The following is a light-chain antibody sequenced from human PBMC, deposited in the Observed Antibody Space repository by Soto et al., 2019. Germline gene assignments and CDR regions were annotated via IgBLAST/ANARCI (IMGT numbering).Light chain of an antibody. CDR2: EVS. V-gene: IGLV2-8*01. CDR3: SSYAGSNLGV. Sequence: QSALTQPPSASGSPGQSVTISCTGTSSDVGGYDYVSWYQQHPGKAPKLMIYEVSKRPSGVPDRFSGSKSGNTASLTVSGFQADAEADYYCSSYAGSNLGVFGTGTKVTVL. CDR1: SSDVGGYDY. J-gene: IGLJ1*01.